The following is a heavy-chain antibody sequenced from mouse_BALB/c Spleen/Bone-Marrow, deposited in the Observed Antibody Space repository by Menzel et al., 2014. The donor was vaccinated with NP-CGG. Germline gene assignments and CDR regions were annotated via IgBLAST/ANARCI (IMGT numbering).Heavy chain of an antibody. CDR1: GYTFTNYW. Sequence: VQLQQSGAELVRPGASVKLSCKASGYTFTNYWINWVKQRPGQGLEWIGNIYPSDSYTNCNQKFKDKATLTVDKSSSTAYMQLSSPTSEDSAVYYCTRWLPYAMDYWGQGTSVTVSS. CDR3: TRWLPYAMDY. CDR2: IYPSDSYT. D-gene: IGHD2-2*01. V-gene: IGHV1-69*02. J-gene: IGHJ4*01.